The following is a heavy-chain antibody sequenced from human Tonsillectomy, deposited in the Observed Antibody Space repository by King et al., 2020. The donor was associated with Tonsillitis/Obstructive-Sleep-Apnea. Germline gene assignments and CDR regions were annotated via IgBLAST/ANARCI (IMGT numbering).Heavy chain of an antibody. CDR3: AMHTSGYPVYFDY. Sequence: VQLVKSGGGLVQPGGSLRLSCAASGFTFSSYAMTWVRQAPGKGLEWVSAISGSGGSTYYADSVKGRFTISRDNSKNTLYLQMNSLRAEDTAVYYCAMHTSGYPVYFDYWGQGALVTVSS. D-gene: IGHD3-22*01. J-gene: IGHJ4*02. CDR2: ISGSGGST. CDR1: GFTFSSYA. V-gene: IGHV3-23*04.